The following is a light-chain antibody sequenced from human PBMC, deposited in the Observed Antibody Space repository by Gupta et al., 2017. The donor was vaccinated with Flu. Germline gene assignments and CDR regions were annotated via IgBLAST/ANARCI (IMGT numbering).Light chain of an antibody. CDR1: TGAVTSGHY. CDR3: LLSYSGSGV. V-gene: IGLV7-46*01. Sequence: GTVTLTWGSSTGAVTSGHYPYWFQQKPGQAPRTRMYDTSNKHSWTPARFSGPLLGGKAALTLSGAQAEDEANYYCLLSYSGSGVFGGGTKLTVL. J-gene: IGLJ3*02. CDR2: DTS.